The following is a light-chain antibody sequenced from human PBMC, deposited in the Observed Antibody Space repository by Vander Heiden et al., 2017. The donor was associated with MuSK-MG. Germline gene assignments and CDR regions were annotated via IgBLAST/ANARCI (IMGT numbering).Light chain of an antibody. J-gene: IGLJ2*01. CDR2: QDS. CDR1: KLGDKY. CDR3: QAWDSSTEVV. V-gene: IGLV3-1*01. Sequence: SYELTQPSSVSVSPGQTASITCSGDKLGDKYACWYQQKPGQSPVLVIYQDSKRPSGIPERFSGSNSGNTATLTISGTQAMDEADYYCQAWDSSTEVVFGGGTKLTVL.